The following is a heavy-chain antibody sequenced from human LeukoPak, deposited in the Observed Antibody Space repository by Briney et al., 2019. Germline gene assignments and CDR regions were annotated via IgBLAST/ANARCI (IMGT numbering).Heavy chain of an antibody. CDR3: ASISIDSSVLRYYYYYMDV. Sequence: SETLSLTCTVSGGSMSSSSYWGWIRQPPGKGLEWIGSIYYTGNTYYNPSLKSRVTISVDTSNNQFSLRLSSVTAADTAVYYCASISIDSSVLRYYYYYMDVWGKGTTVTVSS. CDR2: IYYTGNT. V-gene: IGHV4-39*01. D-gene: IGHD3-22*01. CDR1: GGSMSSSSY. J-gene: IGHJ6*03.